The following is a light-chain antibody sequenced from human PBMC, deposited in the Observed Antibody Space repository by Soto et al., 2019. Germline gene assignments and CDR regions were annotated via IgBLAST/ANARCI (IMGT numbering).Light chain of an antibody. CDR1: SSNVGSYNL. V-gene: IGLV2-23*01. Sequence: QSALTQPASVSASPGQSITISCTGASSNVGSYNLVSWYQQHPGKAPKLMIYEGTKRPSGVSNRFSGSKSGNTASLTISGLQAEDEADYYCCSYAGYSTYVFGTGTKLTVL. J-gene: IGLJ1*01. CDR2: EGT. CDR3: CSYAGYSTYV.